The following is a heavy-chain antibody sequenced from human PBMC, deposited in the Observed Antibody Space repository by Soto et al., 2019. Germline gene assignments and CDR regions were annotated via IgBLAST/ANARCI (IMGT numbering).Heavy chain of an antibody. J-gene: IGHJ4*02. D-gene: IGHD1-26*01. CDR1: GFTCSNYA. CDR3: AKEYTSTSRGSFDY. CDR2: ITGSSGRT. V-gene: IGHV3-23*01. Sequence: GGSLRLSCAASGFTCSNYAMNWVRQAPGKGLEWVSGITGSSGRTFYADSVKGRFTISRDNSKNTVYLQMNSVRADDTAVYYCAKEYTSTSRGSFDYRGQGALVTVSS.